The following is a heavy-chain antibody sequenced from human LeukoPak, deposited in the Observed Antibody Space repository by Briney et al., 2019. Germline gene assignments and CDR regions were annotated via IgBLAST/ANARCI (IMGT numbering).Heavy chain of an antibody. J-gene: IGHJ4*02. Sequence: GGSLRLSCAASGFTFSDYSVNWVRQAPGKGLEWVSSISSTSTYIYYADSVKGRFTISRDNAKNSLYLQMNSLRAEDTAVYYCARAIAAAGSAFDYWGQGTLVTVSS. D-gene: IGHD6-13*01. CDR2: ISSTSTYI. CDR1: GFTFSDYS. V-gene: IGHV3-21*01. CDR3: ARAIAAAGSAFDY.